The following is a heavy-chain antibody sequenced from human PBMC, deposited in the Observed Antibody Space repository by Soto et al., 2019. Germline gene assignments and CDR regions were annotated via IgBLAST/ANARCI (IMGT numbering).Heavy chain of an antibody. CDR3: AKDRGMAVSNYYCGMDV. CDR2: ISYDGSNK. V-gene: IGHV3-30*18. D-gene: IGHD6-19*01. CDR1: GFTFSSYG. Sequence: QVQLVESGGGVVQPGRSLRLSCAASGFTFSSYGMHWVRQAPGKGLEWVAVISYDGSNKYYADSVKGRFTISRDNSKNTLYLQMNSLRAEDTAVYYCAKDRGMAVSNYYCGMDVWGQGSTVTVSS. J-gene: IGHJ6*02.